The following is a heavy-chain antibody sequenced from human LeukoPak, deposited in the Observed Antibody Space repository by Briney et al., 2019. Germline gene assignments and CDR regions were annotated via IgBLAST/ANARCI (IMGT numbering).Heavy chain of an antibody. CDR3: ARDSSGYSTVDH. J-gene: IGHJ4*02. CDR2: IYYSGST. CDR1: GGSISSGDYY. V-gene: IGHV4-30-4*01. Sequence: PSETLSLTCTVSGGSISSGDYYWSWIRQPPGKGLEWIGYIYYSGSTYYNPSLKSRVTISVDTSKNQFSQKLSSVTAADTAVYYCARDSSGYSTVDHWGQGTLVTVSS. D-gene: IGHD3-22*01.